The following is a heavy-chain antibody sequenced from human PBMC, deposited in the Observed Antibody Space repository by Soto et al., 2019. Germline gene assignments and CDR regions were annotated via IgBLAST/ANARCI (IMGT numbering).Heavy chain of an antibody. CDR1: GFTFSSYG. J-gene: IGHJ4*02. V-gene: IGHV3-33*01. CDR2: IWYDGSNK. D-gene: IGHD3-3*01. CDR3: ARVSRSGYYPKY. Sequence: PGGSLRLSCAASGFTFSSYGMHWVRQAPGKGLEWVAVIWYDGSNKYYADSVKGRFTISRDNSKNTLYLQVSSLRAEDTAVYYCARVSRSGYYPKYWGQGTLVTVSS.